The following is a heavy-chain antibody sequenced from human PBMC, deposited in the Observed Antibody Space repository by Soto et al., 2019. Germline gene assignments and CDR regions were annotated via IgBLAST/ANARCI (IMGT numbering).Heavy chain of an antibody. CDR1: GGSISSYY. V-gene: IGHV4-59*01. J-gene: IGHJ3*02. CDR3: ARDRNNNWNDDRDAFDI. D-gene: IGHD1-20*01. CDR2: IYYSGST. Sequence: QVQLQESGPGLVKPSETLSLTCTVSGGSISSYYWSWIRQPPGKGLEWIGYIYYSGSTNYNPSLKSRVTISVDTSKNQFSLKLSSVTAADTAVYYCARDRNNNWNDDRDAFDIWGQGTMVTVSS.